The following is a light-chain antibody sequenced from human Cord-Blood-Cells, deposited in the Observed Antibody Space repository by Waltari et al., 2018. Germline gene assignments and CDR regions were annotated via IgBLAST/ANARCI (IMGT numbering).Light chain of an antibody. CDR1: QSLLHSNGYNY. CDR2: LAS. J-gene: IGKJ4*01. V-gene: IGKV2-28*01. Sequence: DIVMTQSPPSLPVTPGEPASISCRSSQSLLHSNGYNYLNWYLQKLGQSPQLLFYLASNRASGVPNRCSGSGSGTDFTLKISRVEAEDVGVYDCRQELQAPLTFGGGTKVEIK. CDR3: RQELQAPLT.